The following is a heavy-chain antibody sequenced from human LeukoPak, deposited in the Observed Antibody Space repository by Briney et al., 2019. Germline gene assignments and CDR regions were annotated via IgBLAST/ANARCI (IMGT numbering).Heavy chain of an antibody. Sequence: GGSLRLSCAASGFTFSNYWMSWVRQAPGKGLEWVANIEEDGSREDYVDSVRGRFTVSRDNAKNSLYLQMNGLRAEDTAVYYCVSQQLAPPWGQGTLVTVSS. CDR1: GFTFSNYW. CDR3: VSQQLAPP. CDR2: IEEDGSRE. V-gene: IGHV3-7*01. J-gene: IGHJ5*02. D-gene: IGHD5-24*01.